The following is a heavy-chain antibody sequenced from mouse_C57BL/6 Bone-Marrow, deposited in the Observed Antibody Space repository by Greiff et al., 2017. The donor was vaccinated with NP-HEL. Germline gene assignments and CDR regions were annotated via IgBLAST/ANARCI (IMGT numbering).Heavy chain of an antibody. CDR2: IYPGGGYT. V-gene: IGHV1-63*01. CDR3: ARSEGYDFGFAY. Sequence: QVHVKQSGAELVRPGTSVKMSCKASGYTFTNYWIGWAKQRPGHGLEWIGDIYPGGGYTNYNEKFKGKATLTADKSSSTAYMQFSSLTSEDSAIYYCARSEGYDFGFAYWGQGTLVTVSA. CDR1: GYTFTNYW. D-gene: IGHD2-2*01. J-gene: IGHJ3*01.